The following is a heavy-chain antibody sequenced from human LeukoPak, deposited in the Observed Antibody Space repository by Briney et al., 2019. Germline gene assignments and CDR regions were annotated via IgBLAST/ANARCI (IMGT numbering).Heavy chain of an antibody. J-gene: IGHJ4*02. CDR2: INHSGSS. Sequence: SETLSLTCAVYGGSFSGYYWSWIRQPPGKGLEWIGEINHSGSSNYNPSLKSRVTISVDTSKNQFSLTLNSVTAADTALYFCARARVNGKFDSWGQGALVTVSS. D-gene: IGHD3-22*01. CDR3: ARARVNGKFDS. V-gene: IGHV4-34*01. CDR1: GGSFSGYY.